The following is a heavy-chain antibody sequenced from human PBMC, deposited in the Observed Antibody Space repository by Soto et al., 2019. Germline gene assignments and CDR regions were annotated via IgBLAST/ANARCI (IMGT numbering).Heavy chain of an antibody. CDR1: GFTFSSYG. Sequence: GGSLRLSCAASGFTFSSYGMHWARQAPGKGLEWVAVISYDGSNKYYADSVKGRFTISRDNSKNTLYLQMNSLRAEDTAVYYCAKGSGDPGYFQHWGQGTLVTVSS. V-gene: IGHV3-30*18. J-gene: IGHJ1*01. D-gene: IGHD4-17*01. CDR3: AKGSGDPGYFQH. CDR2: ISYDGSNK.